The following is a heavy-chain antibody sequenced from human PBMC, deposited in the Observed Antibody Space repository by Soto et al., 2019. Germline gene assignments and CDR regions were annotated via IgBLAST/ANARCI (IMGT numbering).Heavy chain of an antibody. V-gene: IGHV4-59*01. D-gene: IGHD3-3*01. CDR3: AKHYDFWSGYAPPGFDP. CDR1: GGSISSYY. Sequence: SETLSLTCTVSGGSISSYYWSWIRQPPGKGLEWIGYIYYSGSTNYNPSLKSRVTISVDTSKNQFSLKLSSVTAADTAVYYCAKHYDFWSGYAPPGFDPWGQGTLVTVSS. CDR2: IYYSGST. J-gene: IGHJ5*02.